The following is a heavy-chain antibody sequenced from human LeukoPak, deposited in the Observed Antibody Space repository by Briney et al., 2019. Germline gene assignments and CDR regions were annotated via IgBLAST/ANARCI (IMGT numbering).Heavy chain of an antibody. D-gene: IGHD3-22*01. CDR2: IYYSGST. Sequence: PSETLSLTCTVSGGSISSYYWSWIRQPPGKGLEWIGYIYYSGSTNYNPSLKSRVTISVDTSKNQFSLKLSSVTAADTAVYYCASSSTSDYYDSSGYYNYWGQGTLVTVSS. CDR1: GGSISSYY. J-gene: IGHJ4*02. V-gene: IGHV4-59*08. CDR3: ASSSTSDYYDSSGYYNY.